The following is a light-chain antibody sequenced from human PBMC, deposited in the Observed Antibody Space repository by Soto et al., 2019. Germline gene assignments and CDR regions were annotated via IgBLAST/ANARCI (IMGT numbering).Light chain of an antibody. CDR2: SAS. CDR3: QQYNNSPPWT. V-gene: IGKV3-15*01. J-gene: IGKJ1*01. Sequence: EIVMTQSPVILSVSPGERATLSCRASQSVSGALAWYQHKPGQAPRLLIYSASTRATGTPARFSGSGSETEFTLTISGLQSEDFAVYYCQQYNNSPPWTFGPGTKVEIK. CDR1: QSVSGA.